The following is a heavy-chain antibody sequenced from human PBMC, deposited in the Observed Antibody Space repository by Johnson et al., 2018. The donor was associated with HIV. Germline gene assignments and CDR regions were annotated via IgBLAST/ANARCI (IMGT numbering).Heavy chain of an antibody. D-gene: IGHD2-15*01. CDR3: ARESRGVVVVTQGAFDI. J-gene: IGHJ3*02. V-gene: IGHV3-30*03. CDR1: GFTFSSYG. CDR2: VSYETTNK. Sequence: QVQLVESGGGVVRPGGSLRLSCAASGFTFSSYGMHWVRQAPGKGLEWVAVVSYETTNKHYADSGKGRFTIPRDNSKTTLYLQMNSLRAEDTAVYYCARESRGVVVVTQGAFDIWGQGTMVTVSS.